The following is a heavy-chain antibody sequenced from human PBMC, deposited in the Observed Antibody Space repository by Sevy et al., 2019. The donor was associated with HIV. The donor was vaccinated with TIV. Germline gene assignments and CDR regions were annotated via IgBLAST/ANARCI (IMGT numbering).Heavy chain of an antibody. CDR3: ARGAGKAEWAYYFDY. V-gene: IGHV3-74*01. CDR2: INSEGSSDGGSR. Sequence: GGSLRLSCAASGFTFSTYWMNWVRQAPGKGLVWVSRINSEGSSDGGSRRYAESVQGRFTITRDNAKNALDLQMNSLRAEDTAVDNCARGAGKAEWAYYFDYWGQGTLVTVSS. D-gene: IGHD6-13*01. CDR1: GFTFSTYW. J-gene: IGHJ4*02.